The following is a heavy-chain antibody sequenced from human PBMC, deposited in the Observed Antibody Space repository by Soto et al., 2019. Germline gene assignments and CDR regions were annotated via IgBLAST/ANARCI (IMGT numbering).Heavy chain of an antibody. CDR2: INPNSGGT. CDR3: ARDSDFWSGYYGIRDPVNWFDP. V-gene: IGHV1-2*04. J-gene: IGHJ5*02. D-gene: IGHD3-3*01. Sequence: QVQLVQSGAEVKKPGASVKVSCKASGYTFTGYYMHWVRQAPGQGLEWMGWINPNSGGTNYAQKFQGWVTMTRDPSISTAYMELSRLRSDDTAVYYCARDSDFWSGYYGIRDPVNWFDPWGQGTLVTVSS. CDR1: GYTFTGYY.